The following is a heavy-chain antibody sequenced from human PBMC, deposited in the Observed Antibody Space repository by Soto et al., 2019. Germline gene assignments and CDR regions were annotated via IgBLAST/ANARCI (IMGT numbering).Heavy chain of an antibody. CDR3: ARQTYYHFWSGYYTALTDNWFDP. D-gene: IGHD3-3*01. J-gene: IGHJ5*02. CDR1: GYSFTSYW. V-gene: IGHV5-51*01. CDR2: IYPGDSDT. Sequence: GESLKISCXGSGYSFTSYWIGWVRQMPGKGLEWMGIIYPGDSDTRYSPSFQGQVTISADKSISTAYLQWSSLKASDTAMYYCARQTYYHFWSGYYTALTDNWFDPWGQGTLVTVSS.